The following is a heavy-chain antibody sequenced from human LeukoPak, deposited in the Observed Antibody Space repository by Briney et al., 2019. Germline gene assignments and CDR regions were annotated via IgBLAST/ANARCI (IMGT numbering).Heavy chain of an antibody. CDR2: INPSGGST. V-gene: IGHV1-46*01. Sequence: ASVKVSCKASGYTFTSYYMHWVRQAPGQGLEWMGIINPSGGSTSYAQKFQGRVTMTRDTSTSTVYMELSSLRSEDTAVYYCARVPYDILTGYYLDYWGQGTLVTVSS. CDR3: ARVPYDILTGYYLDY. D-gene: IGHD3-9*01. CDR1: GYTFTSYY. J-gene: IGHJ4*02.